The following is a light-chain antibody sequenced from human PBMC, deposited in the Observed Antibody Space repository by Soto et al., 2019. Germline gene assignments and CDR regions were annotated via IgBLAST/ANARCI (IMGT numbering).Light chain of an antibody. Sequence: DLQMTQSPSSLSASVGDRVSITCRASQSISSWLAGYQQKLGKDPKLMIYDADSLESGVPSRFSGSGSGTEFTLTISSLQPDDFATYYCQQHSSSSEWTCGQGTKVEIK. CDR2: DAD. V-gene: IGKV1-5*01. CDR1: QSISSW. J-gene: IGKJ1*01. CDR3: QQHSSSSEWT.